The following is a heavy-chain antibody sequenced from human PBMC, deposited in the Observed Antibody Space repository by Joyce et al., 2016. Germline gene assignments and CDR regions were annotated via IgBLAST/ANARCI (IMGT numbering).Heavy chain of an antibody. V-gene: IGHV4-59*02. J-gene: IGHJ4*02. CDR2: MSSTGIT. CDR1: VDSVTSLF. D-gene: IGHD3-16*01. Sequence: QVHLQESGPGLVKPSETLSLTCTVSVDSVTSLFWNWIRQPPGKGLEWVAHMSSTGITKYNPSLKSRATISLDAPRNQFSLKLTSVTAADTAIYYCARDGGYYFDYWGQGTLVAVSS. CDR3: ARDGGYYFDY.